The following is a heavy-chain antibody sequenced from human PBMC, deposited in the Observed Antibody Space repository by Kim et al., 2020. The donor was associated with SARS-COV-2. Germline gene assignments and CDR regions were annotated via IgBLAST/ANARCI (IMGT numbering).Heavy chain of an antibody. V-gene: IGHV3-9*01. D-gene: IGHD2-2*01. J-gene: IGHJ4*02. Sequence: EAGKGRFTISRDNAKNSLYLQMNSRRAEDTALYYCATYCSSTSCLNLGDYWGQGTLVTVSS. CDR3: ATYCSSTSCLNLGDY.